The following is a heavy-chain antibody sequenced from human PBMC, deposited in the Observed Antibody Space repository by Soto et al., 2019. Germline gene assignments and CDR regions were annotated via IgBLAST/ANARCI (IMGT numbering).Heavy chain of an antibody. Sequence: GGSLRLSCAASGFTFSSYGMHWVRQAPGKGLEWVAVISYDGSNKYYADSVKGRFTISRDNSKNTLYLQMNSLRAEDTAVYYCAKDLQSIAARDWFDPWGQGTLVTVSS. V-gene: IGHV3-30*18. CDR2: ISYDGSNK. J-gene: IGHJ5*02. CDR3: AKDLQSIAARDWFDP. CDR1: GFTFSSYG. D-gene: IGHD6-6*01.